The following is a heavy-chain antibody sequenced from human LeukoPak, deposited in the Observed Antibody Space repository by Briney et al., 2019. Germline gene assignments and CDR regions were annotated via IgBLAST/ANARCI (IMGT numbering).Heavy chain of an antibody. V-gene: IGHV4-59*01. J-gene: IGHJ6*02. CDR3: ARAGYCSGGSCYSSYYYGMDV. D-gene: IGHD2-15*01. CDR2: IYYSGNT. CDR1: GGSISSYY. Sequence: SETLSLTCTVSGGSISSYYWSWIRQPPGKGLEWIGYIYYSGNTNYNPSLKSRVTISVDTSKNQFSLKLSSVTAADTAVYYCARAGYCSGGSCYSSYYYGMDVWGQGTTVTVSS.